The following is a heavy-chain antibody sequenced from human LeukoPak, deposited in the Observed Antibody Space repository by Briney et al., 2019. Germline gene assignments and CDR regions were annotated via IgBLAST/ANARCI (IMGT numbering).Heavy chain of an antibody. V-gene: IGHV4-59*01. CDR3: ARVYSSGWGYFDY. Sequence: KPSETLSLTCTVSGGSTSSYYWSWIRQPPGKGLEWIGYIYYSGSSNYNPSLKSRVTISVDTSKNQFSLKLSSVTAADTAVYYCARVYSSGWGYFDYWGQGTLVTVSS. D-gene: IGHD6-19*01. CDR2: IYYSGSS. CDR1: GGSTSSYY. J-gene: IGHJ4*02.